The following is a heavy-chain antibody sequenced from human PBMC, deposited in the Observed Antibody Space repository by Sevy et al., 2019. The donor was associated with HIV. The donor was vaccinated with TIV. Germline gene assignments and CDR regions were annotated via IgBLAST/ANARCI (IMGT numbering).Heavy chain of an antibody. CDR1: GFTFSSYG. CDR2: ISYDGSNK. V-gene: IGHV3-30*18. D-gene: IGHD6-6*01. Sequence: GGSLRLSCAASGFTFSSYGMHWVRQAPGKGLEWVXVISYDGSNKYYADSVKGRFTISRDNSKNTLYLQMNSLRAEDTAVYYCAKQLAVGRYYYYGMDVWGQGTMVTVSS. J-gene: IGHJ6*02. CDR3: AKQLAVGRYYYYGMDV.